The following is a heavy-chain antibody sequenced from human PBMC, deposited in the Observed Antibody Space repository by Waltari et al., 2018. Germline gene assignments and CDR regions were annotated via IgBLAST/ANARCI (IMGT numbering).Heavy chain of an antibody. CDR2: ISYDGSNE. CDR1: GFSFSAHS. J-gene: IGHJ4*02. Sequence: AKLVESGGGLLLPGQSARLSCTASGFSFSAHSISWVRQAPGKGVEWVSFISYDGSNENYADSVKGRFTMSRDNSKKMLYVQMNNLRAEDSAVYYCVKGNEIDYWGQGTLVTVSS. CDR3: VKGNEIDY. V-gene: IGHV3-30*02. D-gene: IGHD1-1*01.